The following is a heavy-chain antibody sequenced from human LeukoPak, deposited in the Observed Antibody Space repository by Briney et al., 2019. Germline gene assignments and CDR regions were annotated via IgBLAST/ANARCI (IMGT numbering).Heavy chain of an antibody. CDR2: IYYSGST. CDR1: GGSISSYY. J-gene: IGHJ4*02. Sequence: PSETLSLTCTVSGGSISSYYWSWIRQPPGKGLEWIGYIYYSGSTNYNPSLKSRVTISVDTSKNQFSLKLSSVTAADTAVYYCARRRYSSGQIDYWGQGTLVTVSS. D-gene: IGHD6-19*01. CDR3: ARRRYSSGQIDY. V-gene: IGHV4-59*01.